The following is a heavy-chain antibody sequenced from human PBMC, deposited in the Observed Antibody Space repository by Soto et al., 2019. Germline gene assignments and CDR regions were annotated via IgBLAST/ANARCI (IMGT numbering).Heavy chain of an antibody. V-gene: IGHV3-43*01. Sequence: GGSLRLSCAASGFTFDDYNMHWVRQAPGKGLEWVSLISRDGTNTNYAESVKGRFTISRDNSKNSLYLQMNSLRTEDTALYYCVKQTYYYDVSSYYPLGSWGQGTLVTVSS. CDR2: ISRDGTNT. CDR3: VKQTYYYDVSSYYPLGS. D-gene: IGHD3-22*01. CDR1: GFTFDDYN. J-gene: IGHJ5*01.